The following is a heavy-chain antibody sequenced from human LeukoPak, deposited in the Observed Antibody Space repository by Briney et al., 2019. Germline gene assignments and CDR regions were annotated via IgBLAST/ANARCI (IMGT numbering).Heavy chain of an antibody. Sequence: SETLSLTCTVSGGSIGRYYWSWIRQPPGKGLEWIGYIYYSGSTNHNPSLKSRVTMSVDTSKNQFSLKLTSVTAADTAGYYCARHNYGGNPEDGMDVWGQGTTVTVS. CDR2: IYYSGST. J-gene: IGHJ6*02. V-gene: IGHV4-59*08. D-gene: IGHD4-23*01. CDR3: ARHNYGGNPEDGMDV. CDR1: GGSIGRYY.